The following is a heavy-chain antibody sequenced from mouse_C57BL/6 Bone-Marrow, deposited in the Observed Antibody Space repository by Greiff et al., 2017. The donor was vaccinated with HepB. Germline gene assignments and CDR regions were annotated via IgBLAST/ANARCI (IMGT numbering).Heavy chain of an antibody. CDR3: AAKEQLNGWFAY. J-gene: IGHJ3*01. CDR1: GYSITSGYD. CDR2: ISYSGST. D-gene: IGHD3-2*02. V-gene: IGHV3-1*01. Sequence: EVKVEESGPGMVKPSQSLSLTCTVTGYSITSGYDWHWIRHFPGNKLEWMGYISYSGSTNYNPSLKSRISITHDTSKNHFFLKLNSVTTEDTATYYCAAKEQLNGWFAYWGQGTLVTVSA.